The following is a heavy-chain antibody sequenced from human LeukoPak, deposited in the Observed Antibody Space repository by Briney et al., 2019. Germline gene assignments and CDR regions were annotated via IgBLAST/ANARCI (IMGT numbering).Heavy chain of an antibody. J-gene: IGHJ5*02. D-gene: IGHD1-26*01. CDR3: ARAGWELSWFDP. CDR2: INPSGDST. CDR1: GYTFTNYY. V-gene: IGHV1-46*01. Sequence: ASVRVSCKASGYTFTNYYIHWVRQAPGQGLEWMGIINPSGDSTSYAQNFQGRVTMTRDTSTSTVYMELSSLRSEDTAVYYCARAGWELSWFDPWGQGTLVTVSS.